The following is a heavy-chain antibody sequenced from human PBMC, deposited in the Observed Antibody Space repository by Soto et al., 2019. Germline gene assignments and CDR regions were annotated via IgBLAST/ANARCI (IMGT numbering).Heavy chain of an antibody. CDR3: ARHSYCGGDCYPRFNNWFDP. V-gene: IGHV1-69*12. CDR2: IIPIFGTA. CDR1: GGTFSSYA. D-gene: IGHD2-21*02. Sequence: QVQLVQSGAKVKKPGSSVKVSCKASGGTFSSYAISWVRQAPGQGLEWMGGIIPIFGTANYAQKFQGRVTITADESTSTAYMELSSLRSEDTAVYYCARHSYCGGDCYPRFNNWFDPWGQGTLVTVSS. J-gene: IGHJ5*02.